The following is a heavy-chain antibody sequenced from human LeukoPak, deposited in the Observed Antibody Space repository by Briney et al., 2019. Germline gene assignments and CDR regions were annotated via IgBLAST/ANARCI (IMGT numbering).Heavy chain of an antibody. D-gene: IGHD2-2*01. CDR3: ARDPRYCSSTSCYSYYFDC. J-gene: IGHJ4*02. V-gene: IGHV3-21*01. CDR1: GFTFTSYS. CDR2: ITSSSRYI. Sequence: PGGSLRLSCAASGFTFTSYSMNWVRQAPGKGLEWVSSITSSSRYIYYADSVKGRFTISRDNAKNSLYLQMNSLRAEDTAVYYCARDPRYCSSTSCYSYYFDCWGQGPLVTVSS.